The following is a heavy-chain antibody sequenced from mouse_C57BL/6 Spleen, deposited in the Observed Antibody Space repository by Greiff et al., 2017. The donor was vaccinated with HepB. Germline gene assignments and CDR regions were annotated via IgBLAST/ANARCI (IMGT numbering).Heavy chain of an antibody. CDR3: ASQNYYGSSPYWYFDV. J-gene: IGHJ1*03. CDR2: IYPGDGET. Sequence: VQLQQSGPELVKPGASVKISCKASGYAFSSSWMNWVKQRPGKGLEWIGRIYPGDGETNYNGKFKGKATLTADKSSSTAYMQLSSLTSEDSAVYFCASQNYYGSSPYWYFDVWGTGTTVTVSS. CDR1: GYAFSSSW. V-gene: IGHV1-82*01. D-gene: IGHD1-1*01.